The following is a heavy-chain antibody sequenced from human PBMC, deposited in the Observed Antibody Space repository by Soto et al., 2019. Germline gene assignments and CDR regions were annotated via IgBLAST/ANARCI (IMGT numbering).Heavy chain of an antibody. CDR1: GGSISSSNW. CDR3: ASVPYSSPFDY. J-gene: IGHJ4*02. Sequence: SETLSLTCAVSGGSISSSNWWSWVRQPPGKGLEWIGEIYHSGSTNYNPSLKSRVTISVDKSKNQFSLKLSSVTAADTAVYYCASVPYSSPFDYWGQGALVTVSS. D-gene: IGHD6-13*01. CDR2: IYHSGST. V-gene: IGHV4-4*02.